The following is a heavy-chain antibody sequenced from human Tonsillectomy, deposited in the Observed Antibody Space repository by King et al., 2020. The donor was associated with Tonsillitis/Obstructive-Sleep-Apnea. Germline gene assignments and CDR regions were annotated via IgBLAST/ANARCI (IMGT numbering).Heavy chain of an antibody. V-gene: IGHV2-5*02. CDR1: GFSLSTSGVG. D-gene: IGHD3-3*01. J-gene: IGHJ5*02. CDR2: IYWDGDE. CDR3: APSTQRFFEWLLWSWFDP. Sequence: ITLKESGPTLVKPTQTLTLTCTFSGFSLSTSGVGVGWIRQPPGKALEWLALIYWDGDERYSPSLKSRLTITKDTSKNQVVLTMTNMDPVDTATYYCAPSTQRFFEWLLWSWFDPWGQGTLVTVSS.